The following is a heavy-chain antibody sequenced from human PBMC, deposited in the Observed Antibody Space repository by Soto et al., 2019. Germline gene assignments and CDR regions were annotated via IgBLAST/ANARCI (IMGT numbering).Heavy chain of an antibody. V-gene: IGHV3-74*01. CDR3: ASWRGGYTYGLDH. J-gene: IGHJ4*02. Sequence: EVQLVESGGGLVQPGGSLRLSCAASGFTFSSQWLHWVRQAPGKGLVWISRINNDGTRTNYEDSVKGRFTVSRDNAKKTMSLQMNSLRAEDTAVYYCASWRGGYTYGLDHWGQGTPVTVSS. CDR1: GFTFSSQW. D-gene: IGHD5-18*01. CDR2: INNDGTRT.